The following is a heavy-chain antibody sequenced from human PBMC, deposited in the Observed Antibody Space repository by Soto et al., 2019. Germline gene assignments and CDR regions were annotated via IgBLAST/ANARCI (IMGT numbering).Heavy chain of an antibody. CDR2: ISGHNGDT. Sequence: QVQLVQSGAEVRKPGASVKVSCKASGYIFTNYAISWVRQAPGQGPEWMGWISGHNGDTNNHYSQKFQGRVTMTTATSTTTDYMELRSLRSDDTAVYYCARVNDVWTGYLFDNWGQGTLVTVSS. V-gene: IGHV1-18*01. J-gene: IGHJ4*02. D-gene: IGHD3-3*01. CDR1: GYIFTNYA. CDR3: ARVNDVWTGYLFDN.